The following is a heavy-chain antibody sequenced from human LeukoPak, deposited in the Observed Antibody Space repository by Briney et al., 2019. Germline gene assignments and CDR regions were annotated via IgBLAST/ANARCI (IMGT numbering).Heavy chain of an antibody. V-gene: IGHV3-48*01. J-gene: IGHJ3*02. Sequence: GGSLRLSCAASGFTFSSYSMNWVRQAPGKGLEWVSYISSSSSTIYYADSVKGRFTISRDNAKNSLYLQMNSLRAEDTAVYYCARDYSGSYPTTGAFDIWGQGTMVTASS. CDR2: ISSSSSTI. CDR1: GFTFSSYS. D-gene: IGHD1-26*01. CDR3: ARDYSGSYPTTGAFDI.